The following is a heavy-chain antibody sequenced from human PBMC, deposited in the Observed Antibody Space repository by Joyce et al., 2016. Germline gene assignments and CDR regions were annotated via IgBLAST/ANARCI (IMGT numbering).Heavy chain of an antibody. CDR1: GYSFTSNW. CDR3: ARSTLPGYCSSTSCYMRYYFDY. CDR2: IYPGDSDT. D-gene: IGHD2-2*02. J-gene: IGHJ4*02. V-gene: IGHV5-51*01. Sequence: EVQLVQSGAEVKKPGESLKISCKGSGYSFTSNWIGWVRQMPGKGLGWMGFIYPGDSDTRYSPSFQGQVTISADKSISTAYLQWSSLKASDTAMYYCARSTLPGYCSSTSCYMRYYFDYWGQGTLVTVSS.